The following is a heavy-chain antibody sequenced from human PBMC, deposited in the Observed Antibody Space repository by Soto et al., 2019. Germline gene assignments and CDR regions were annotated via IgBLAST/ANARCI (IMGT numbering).Heavy chain of an antibody. CDR3: GQDWTGNSCPCMGV. Sequence: EVQLLESGGGLVQPGGSLRLSCAASGFTFSSFAMTWVRQAPGEGLEWVSSISSSGETTYYSDSVKGRFTISRDISKKMVYLQMTSRRAEDTAGYFGGQDWTGNSCPCMGVWGQGTTVTVSS. J-gene: IGHJ6*02. V-gene: IGHV3-23*01. D-gene: IGHD6-13*01. CDR1: GFTFSSFA. CDR2: ISSSGETT.